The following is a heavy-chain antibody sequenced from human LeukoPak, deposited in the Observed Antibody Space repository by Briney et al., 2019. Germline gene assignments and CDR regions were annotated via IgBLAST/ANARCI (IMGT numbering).Heavy chain of an antibody. V-gene: IGHV3-7*01. J-gene: IGHJ4*02. CDR2: IKQDGSEK. CDR1: GFTFSSYG. D-gene: IGHD3-16*01. CDR3: ARDRFMITFGGVRGVDY. Sequence: GGSLRLSCAASGFTFSSYGMSWVRQAPGKGLEWVANIKQDGSEKYYVDSVKGRFTISRDNAKNSLYLQMNSLRAEDTAVYYCARDRFMITFGGVRGVDYWGQGTLVTVSS.